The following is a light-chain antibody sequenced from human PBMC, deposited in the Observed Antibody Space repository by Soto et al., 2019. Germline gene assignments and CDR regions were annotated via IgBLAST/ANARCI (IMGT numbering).Light chain of an antibody. CDR2: GAS. J-gene: IGKJ1*01. V-gene: IGKV3-20*01. CDR3: QQYGSSPTT. Sequence: EIVMTQSPSTLSVSPGGRASLSFRASQSISDTLAWYQQKPGQAPRLLIYGASSRATGIPDRFSGSGSGTDFTLTISRLEPEDFAVYYCQQYGSSPTTFGQGTKVDIK. CDR1: QSISDT.